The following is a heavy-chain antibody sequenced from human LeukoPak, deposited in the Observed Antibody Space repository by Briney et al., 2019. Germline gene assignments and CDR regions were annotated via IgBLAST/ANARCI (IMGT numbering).Heavy chain of an antibody. V-gene: IGHV1-46*01. J-gene: IGHJ4*02. D-gene: IGHD5-18*01. CDR3: AVIARASGIQLWSLDY. CDR1: GYTFTSYY. Sequence: ASVKVSCKASGYTFTSYYMHWVRQAPGQGLEWMGIINPSGGSTSYAQKFQGRVTMTRDTSTSTVYMELSSLRSEDTAVYYCAVIARASGIQLWSLDYWGQGTLVTVSS. CDR2: INPSGGST.